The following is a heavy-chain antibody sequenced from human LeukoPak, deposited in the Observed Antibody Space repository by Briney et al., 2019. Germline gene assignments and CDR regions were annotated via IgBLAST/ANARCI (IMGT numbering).Heavy chain of an antibody. CDR3: ARHIPRGNNYFDC. V-gene: IGHV3-7*01. D-gene: IGHD1/OR15-1a*01. Sequence: GGSLRLSCAASGFTFSGHWMTWVRQAPGKRLEWVANIKEDGSGKFYADSVEGRFTVSRDNAKNSLSLQMNSLGAEDTAVYYCARHIPRGNNYFDCWGQGTLVTVSS. CDR2: IKEDGSGK. CDR1: GFTFSGHW. J-gene: IGHJ4*02.